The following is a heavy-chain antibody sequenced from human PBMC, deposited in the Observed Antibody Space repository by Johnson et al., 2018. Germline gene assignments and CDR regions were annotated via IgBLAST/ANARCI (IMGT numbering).Heavy chain of an antibody. Sequence: EVQLLESGGGLVKPGRSLRLSCTASGFTFGDYAMSWFRQAPGKGLEWVGFIRSKAYGATTEYAASVKGRFTISGDDSKSIAYLQMNSLKTEDTAVYYCTRDRGSGWYNGVYWGQGTLVTVSS. CDR2: IRSKAYGATT. CDR3: TRDRGSGWYNGVY. J-gene: IGHJ4*02. CDR1: GFTFGDYA. D-gene: IGHD6-19*01. V-gene: IGHV3-49*05.